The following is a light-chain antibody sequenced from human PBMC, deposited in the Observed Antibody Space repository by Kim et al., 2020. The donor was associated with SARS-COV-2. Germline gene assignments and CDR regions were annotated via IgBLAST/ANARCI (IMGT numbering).Light chain of an antibody. CDR2: EVS. Sequence: GHSVTVSSNGTSSDVGSYKRVSWYQQPPGTAPKLVIYEVSNRPSGVPDRFSGSKSGNTASLTISGLQAEDEADYYCSSYTSSSNWVFGGGTQLTVL. CDR3: SSYTSSSNWV. CDR1: SSDVGSYKR. V-gene: IGLV2-18*02. J-gene: IGLJ3*02.